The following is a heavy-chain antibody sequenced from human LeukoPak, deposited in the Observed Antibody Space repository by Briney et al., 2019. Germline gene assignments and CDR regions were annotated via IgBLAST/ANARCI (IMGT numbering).Heavy chain of an antibody. CDR3: ARRGSDDFWSGYYTGXYY. Sequence: GASVKVSCKVSGYTLTELSMHWVRQAPGKGLEWMGGFDPEDGETIYAQKFQGRVTMTEDTSTDTAYMELSSLRSEDTAVYYCARRGSDDFWSGYYTGXYYWGQGTLVTV. V-gene: IGHV1-24*01. D-gene: IGHD3-3*01. CDR1: GYTLTELS. J-gene: IGHJ4*02. CDR2: FDPEDGET.